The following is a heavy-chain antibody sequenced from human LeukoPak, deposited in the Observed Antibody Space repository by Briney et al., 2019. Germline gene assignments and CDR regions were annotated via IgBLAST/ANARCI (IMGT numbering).Heavy chain of an antibody. D-gene: IGHD2-8*01. Sequence: SVKVSCKASGGTFSSYAISWVRQAPGQGLEWMGGIIPIFGTANYAQKFQGRVTITADESTSTAYMELSSLRPEDTAVYYCARDNGNYYYYYAMDVWGQGTTVTVSS. J-gene: IGHJ6*02. CDR1: GGTFSSYA. CDR2: IIPIFGTA. CDR3: ARDNGNYYYYYAMDV. V-gene: IGHV1-69*13.